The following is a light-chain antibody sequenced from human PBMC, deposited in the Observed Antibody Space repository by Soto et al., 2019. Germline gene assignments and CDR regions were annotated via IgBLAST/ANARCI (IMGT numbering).Light chain of an antibody. CDR1: QSVIRN. CDR2: GAS. CDR3: HQYNYWPRS. Sequence: EIVMTQSPATLSASPGETATLSCRASQSVIRNLAWYQQKPGQVPRLLIYGASTRVTGVPARFSGSGSGTEFTLTISSLQSEDFALYYCHQYNYWPRSFGQGTKVDIK. V-gene: IGKV3-15*01. J-gene: IGKJ1*01.